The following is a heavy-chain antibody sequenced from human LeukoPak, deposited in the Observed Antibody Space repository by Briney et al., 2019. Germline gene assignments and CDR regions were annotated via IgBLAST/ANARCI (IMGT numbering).Heavy chain of an antibody. J-gene: IGHJ3*02. CDR3: AKGRVGHSPGYYYGNDAFDI. CDR1: GYTFTSYD. CDR2: ISAYNGNT. V-gene: IGHV1-18*01. Sequence: ASVKVSCKASGYTFTSYDISWVRQAPGQGLEWMGWISAYNGNTNYAQKLQGRVTMTTDTSTSTAYMELRSLRSDDTAVYYCAKGRVGHSPGYYYGNDAFDIWGQGTMVTVSS. D-gene: IGHD3-22*01.